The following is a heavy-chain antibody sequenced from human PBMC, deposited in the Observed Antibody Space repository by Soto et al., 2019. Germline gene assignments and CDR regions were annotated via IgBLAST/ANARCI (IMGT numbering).Heavy chain of an antibody. CDR3: ARDRKAVAGTWGLWAGLIGSYYYGMDV. V-gene: IGHV1-8*01. Sequence: ASVKVSCKASGYTSTSYDINWVRQATGQGLEWMGWMNPNSGNTGYAQKFQGRVTMTRNTSISTAYMELSSLRSEDTAVYYCARDRKAVAGTWGLWAGLIGSYYYGMDVWGQGTTVTVSS. J-gene: IGHJ6*02. CDR1: GYTSTSYD. D-gene: IGHD6-19*01. CDR2: MNPNSGNT.